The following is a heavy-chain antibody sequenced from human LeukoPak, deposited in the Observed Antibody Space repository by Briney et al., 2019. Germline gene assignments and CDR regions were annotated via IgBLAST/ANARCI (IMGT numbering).Heavy chain of an antibody. D-gene: IGHD4-17*01. Sequence: PSETLSLTCTVSGGSISSSSYYWGWIRQPPGKGLEWIGSTIYYSGSTDYTPSLKSRVTISLDTSKNQFSLELTSVTAADTAVYFCAGSTYGDYPYFDSWGQGTLAIVSS. CDR2: IYYSGST. CDR3: AGSTYGDYPYFDS. J-gene: IGHJ4*02. V-gene: IGHV4-39*07. CDR1: GGSISSSSYY.